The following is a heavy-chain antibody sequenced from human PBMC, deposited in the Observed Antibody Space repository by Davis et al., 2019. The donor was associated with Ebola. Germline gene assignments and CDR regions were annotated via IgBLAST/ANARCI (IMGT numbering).Heavy chain of an antibody. Sequence: PGGSLRLSCAASGFTFSSYAMSWVRQAPGKGLEWVGFIRSKAYGGTTEYAASVKGRFTISRDDSKSIAYLQMNSLKTEDTAVYYCTRDPGYLYFDYWGQGTLVTVSS. J-gene: IGHJ4*02. CDR2: IRSKAYGGTT. CDR1: GFTFSSYA. CDR3: TRDPGYLYFDY. V-gene: IGHV3-49*04. D-gene: IGHD5-12*01.